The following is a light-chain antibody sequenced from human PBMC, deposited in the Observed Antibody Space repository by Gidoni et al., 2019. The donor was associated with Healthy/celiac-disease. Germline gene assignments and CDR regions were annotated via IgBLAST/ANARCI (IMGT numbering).Light chain of an antibody. V-gene: IGKV3-20*01. CDR1: QSVSSRY. CDR2: GAS. CDR3: QQYGSSPL. J-gene: IGKJ1*01. Sequence: DIVLTQSPGTLSWSPGERATLSCRTSQSVSSRYLAWYQQKPGQAPRLLIYGASSRATGIPDMFSGSGSGTDFTLTISRLEPEDFAVYYCQQYGSSPLFGQGTKVEIK.